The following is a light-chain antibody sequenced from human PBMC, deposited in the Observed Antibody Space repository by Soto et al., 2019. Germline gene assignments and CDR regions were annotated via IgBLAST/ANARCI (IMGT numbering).Light chain of an antibody. CDR1: QSVSTK. CDR2: GAS. V-gene: IGKV3D-15*01. CDR3: QEYNNWPYT. Sequence: MVMTQSPATLSVSPGERATLSCRASQSVSTKLAWYQQKPCQAPRLLIYGASTSATGIPPRFSGSGSGTDFTLTISTLQSEDFAVDYCQEYNNWPYTFGPGTRVDIK. J-gene: IGKJ3*01.